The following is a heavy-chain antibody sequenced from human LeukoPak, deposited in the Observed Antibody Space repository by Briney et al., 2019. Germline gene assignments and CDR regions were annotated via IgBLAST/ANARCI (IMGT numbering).Heavy chain of an antibody. J-gene: IGHJ4*02. D-gene: IGHD6-19*01. V-gene: IGHV3-74*01. CDR2: INSDGSST. Sequence: PGGSLRLSCAASGFTFSSYWMHWVRQAPGKGLVWVSRINSDGSSTSYADSVKGRFTISRDNAKNSLSLQMNSLRAEDTAVYYCIVLAVTGTFGFDYWGQGTLVTVSS. CDR3: IVLAVTGTFGFDY. CDR1: GFTFSSYW.